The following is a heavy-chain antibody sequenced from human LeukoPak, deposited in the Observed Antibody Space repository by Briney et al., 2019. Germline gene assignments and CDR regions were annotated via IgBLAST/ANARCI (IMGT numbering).Heavy chain of an antibody. CDR2: IYTRGGT. Sequence: SETLSLTCTVSGGSISSYYWSWIRQSAGKGLEWIGRIYTRGGTNYNPSLESRITVSVDTSKNQFSLKLSSVTAADTAVYYCAGHGPLWTSDYWGQGTLVTVSS. CDR3: AGHGPLWTSDY. V-gene: IGHV4-4*07. CDR1: GGSISSYY. J-gene: IGHJ4*02. D-gene: IGHD3/OR15-3a*01.